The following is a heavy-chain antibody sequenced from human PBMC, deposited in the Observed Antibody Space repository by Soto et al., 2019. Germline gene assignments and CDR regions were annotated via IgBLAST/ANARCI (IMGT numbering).Heavy chain of an antibody. Sequence: SMKVSRKASGGTFSSYAISWGGQAPGQGLEWMGGIIPIFGTANYAQKFQGRVTITADESTSTAYMEVSRLRSDDTAVYFCARDANYAYVSYYFDYWGQGALVTVSS. CDR2: IIPIFGTA. CDR3: ARDANYAYVSYYFDY. CDR1: GGTFSSYA. D-gene: IGHD2-21*01. V-gene: IGHV1-69*13. J-gene: IGHJ4*02.